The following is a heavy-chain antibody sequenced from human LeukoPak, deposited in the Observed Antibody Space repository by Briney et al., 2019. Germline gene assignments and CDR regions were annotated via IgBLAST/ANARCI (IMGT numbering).Heavy chain of an antibody. CDR3: ARETQWEAFDY. V-gene: IGHV3-21*01. CDR2: ISQSSRDI. CDR1: GFGLSSHS. D-gene: IGHD1-26*01. Sequence: GGSLRLSYTASGFGLSSHSMNWVRQAPGKGLEWVSSISQSSRDIYYADSVRGRFTISRDNARNSLDLKMNSLRAEDMAVYYCARETQWEAFDYWGQGTLVTVSS. J-gene: IGHJ4*02.